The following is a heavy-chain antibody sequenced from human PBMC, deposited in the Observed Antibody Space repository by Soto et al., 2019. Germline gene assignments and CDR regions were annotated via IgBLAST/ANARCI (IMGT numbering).Heavy chain of an antibody. J-gene: IGHJ4*02. D-gene: IGHD6-25*01. Sequence: GGSLRLSCAASGFTFRDYGMNWVRQAPGRGLEWVAYISSTSRNTYNADSVKGRFTISRDNARNSLYLQMNSLRDEDTAVYYCARAALYGYDYWGQGTPVTVSS. V-gene: IGHV3-48*02. CDR3: ARAALYGYDY. CDR1: GFTFRDYG. CDR2: ISSTSRNT.